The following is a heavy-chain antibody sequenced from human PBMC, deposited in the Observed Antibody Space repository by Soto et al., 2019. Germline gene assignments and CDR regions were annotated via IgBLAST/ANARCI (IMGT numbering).Heavy chain of an antibody. CDR3: ARHSADYYYYGMDV. D-gene: IGHD6-13*01. CDR1: GGSISSSSYY. CDR2: IYYSGST. V-gene: IGHV4-39*01. J-gene: IGHJ6*02. Sequence: SETLSLTCTVSGGSISSSSYYWGWIRQPPGKGLEWIGSIYYSGSTYYNPSLKSRVTISVDTSKNQFSLKLSSVTAADTAVYYCARHSADYYYYGMDVWGQWTTVTVSS.